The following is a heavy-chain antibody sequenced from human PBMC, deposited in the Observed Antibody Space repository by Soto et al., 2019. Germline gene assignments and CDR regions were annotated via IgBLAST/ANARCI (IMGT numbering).Heavy chain of an antibody. D-gene: IGHD3-10*01. CDR2: ISSSSSYI. CDR3: ARGVSMVRGVTIYFDY. V-gene: IGHV3-21*01. J-gene: IGHJ4*02. CDR1: GFTFSSYS. Sequence: GSLRLSCAASGFTFSSYSMNWVRQAPGKGLEWVSSISSSSSYIYYADSVKGRFTISRDNAKKSLYLQMNSLRAEDTAVYYCARGVSMVRGVTIYFDYWGQGTLVTVSS.